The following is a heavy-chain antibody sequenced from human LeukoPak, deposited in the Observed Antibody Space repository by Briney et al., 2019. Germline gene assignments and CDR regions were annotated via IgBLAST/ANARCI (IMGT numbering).Heavy chain of an antibody. D-gene: IGHD3-3*01. CDR1: GGSISSYY. CDR3: ARQPPYDFNAFDI. V-gene: IGHV4-59*01. CDR2: IYYSGST. J-gene: IGHJ3*02. Sequence: PSETLSLTCTVSGGSISSYYWSWIRQPPGKGLEWIGYIYYSGSTNYNPSLKSRVTISVDTSKNQFSLKLSSVTAADTAVYYCARQPPYDFNAFDIWGQGTMVTVSS.